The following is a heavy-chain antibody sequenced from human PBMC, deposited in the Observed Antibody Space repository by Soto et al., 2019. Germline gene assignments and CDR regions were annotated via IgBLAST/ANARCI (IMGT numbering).Heavy chain of an antibody. J-gene: IGHJ4*02. V-gene: IGHV3-30*18. CDR1: GFTLNIYG. CDR3: AKDQASGQGSFDS. D-gene: IGHD3-10*01. CDR2: ISYDGSNQ. Sequence: GGSLRLSCAASGFTLNIYGMHWVRQAPDKGLEWVALISYDGSNQYYADSVKGRSTISRDNSKNTLFLQMNSLRADDTAVYYCAKDQASGQGSFDSWGQGTLVTVSS.